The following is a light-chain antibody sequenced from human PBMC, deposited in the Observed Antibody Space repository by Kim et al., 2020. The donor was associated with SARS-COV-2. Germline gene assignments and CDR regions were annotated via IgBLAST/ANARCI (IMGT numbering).Light chain of an antibody. CDR3: NSYTSSTSDV. J-gene: IGLJ1*01. Sequence: QSASVSGSPGQSITISRTGTSSDVGHYNSVSWYQQHPGKAPKLMIYDVTKRPSGVSIRFSGSKSGNTASLTISGLQAEDEADYYCNSYTSSTSDVFGTGTKVTVL. V-gene: IGLV2-14*01. CDR2: DVT. CDR1: SSDVGHYNS.